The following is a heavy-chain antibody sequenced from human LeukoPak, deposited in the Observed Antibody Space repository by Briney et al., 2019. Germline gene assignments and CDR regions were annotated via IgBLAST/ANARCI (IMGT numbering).Heavy chain of an antibody. CDR2: ISSSSSYI. J-gene: IGHJ4*02. CDR3: ARGGGSSSWYQLDY. V-gene: IGHV3-21*01. Sequence: GGSLRLSCAASGFTFSSYSMNWVRQAPGEGLEWVSSISSSSSYIYYADSVKGRFTISRDNAKNSLYLQMNSLRAEDTAVYYYARGGGSSSWYQLDYWGQGTLVTVSS. D-gene: IGHD6-13*01. CDR1: GFTFSSYS.